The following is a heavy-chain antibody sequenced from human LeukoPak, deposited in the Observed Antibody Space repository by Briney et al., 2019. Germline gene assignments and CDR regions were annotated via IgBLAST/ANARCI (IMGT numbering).Heavy chain of an antibody. J-gene: IGHJ3*02. CDR1: GFTFSSYS. Sequence: GGSLRLSCAASGFTFSSYSMNWVRQAPGKGLEWVSYISSSSSTIYYADSVKGRFTISRDNAKNSLYLQMNSLRAEDTAVYYCARDGHSSGWYERFAFDIWGQGTMVTVSS. D-gene: IGHD6-19*01. CDR2: ISSSSSTI. CDR3: ARDGHSSGWYERFAFDI. V-gene: IGHV3-48*04.